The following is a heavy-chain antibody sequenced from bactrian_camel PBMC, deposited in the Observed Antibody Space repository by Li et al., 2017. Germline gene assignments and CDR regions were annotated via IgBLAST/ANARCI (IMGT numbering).Heavy chain of an antibody. V-gene: IGHV3-2*01. D-gene: IGHD2*01. J-gene: IGHJ4*01. CDR1: APHYIGCTHD. CDR2: VNSDGTRP. Sequence: VESGGGLVQPGGSLRLSCAATAPHYIGCTHDMSWVRQAPGKGLEWVSSVNSDGTRPYYSDSVKGRSTISRDNAKNTLYLQMDSLTTDDTAVYYCATYTNYFKHFSYWGRGTQVTV. CDR3: ATYTNYFKHFSY.